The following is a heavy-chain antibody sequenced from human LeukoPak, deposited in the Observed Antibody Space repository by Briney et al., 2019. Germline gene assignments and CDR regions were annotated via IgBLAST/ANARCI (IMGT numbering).Heavy chain of an antibody. D-gene: IGHD2-15*01. CDR2: MSSSDDGR. CDR1: GFSFSSYA. V-gene: IGHV3-23*01. CDR3: AKSGLNRFDY. Sequence: GGSLRLSCATSGFSFSSYAMSWVRQAPGKGVEWVSAMSSSDDGRYYADSVKGRFTISRDNAKNTRYLQMNSLRAEDTAVYYCAKSGLNRFDYWGQGTLVTVSS. J-gene: IGHJ4*02.